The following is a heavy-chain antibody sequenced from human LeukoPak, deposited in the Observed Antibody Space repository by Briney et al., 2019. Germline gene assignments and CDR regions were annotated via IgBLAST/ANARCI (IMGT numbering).Heavy chain of an antibody. Sequence: GGSLRLSCAASGFTFSDYYMSWIRQAPGKGLEWVSYISSSGSTIYYADSVKGRFTISRDNAKNSLYLQMSSLRAEDTAVYYCARDPYTTGTAYYFDYWGQGTLVTVSS. CDR3: ARDPYTTGTAYYFDY. CDR1: GFTFSDYY. CDR2: ISSSGSTI. V-gene: IGHV3-11*04. J-gene: IGHJ4*02. D-gene: IGHD1-1*01.